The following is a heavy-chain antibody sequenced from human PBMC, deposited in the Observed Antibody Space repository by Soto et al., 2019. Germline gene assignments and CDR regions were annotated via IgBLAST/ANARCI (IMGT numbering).Heavy chain of an antibody. CDR1: GGTFRRDA. J-gene: IGHJ4*02. V-gene: IGHV1-69*01. CDR3: ARDYTT. CDR2: ILPMFSTG. D-gene: IGHD1-1*01. Sequence: QVQLVQSGAEVKKPGSSVKVSCKAAGGTFRRDAFSWVRQAPGQGLEWMGGILPMFSTGNYAQRFKDRVTITADESTSTVYMELSSLRTEDTAMYYCARDYTTWGQGTLVTVSS.